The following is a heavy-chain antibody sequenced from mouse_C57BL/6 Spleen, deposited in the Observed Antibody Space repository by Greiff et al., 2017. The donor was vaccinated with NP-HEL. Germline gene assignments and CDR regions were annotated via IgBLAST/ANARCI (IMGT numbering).Heavy chain of an antibody. J-gene: IGHJ2*01. CDR3: ARATTVVAYYFDY. CDR1: GFTFSSYA. Sequence: EVQLVESGGGLVKPGGSLKLSCAASGFTFSSYAMSWVRQTPEKRLEWVATISDGGSYTYYPDHVKGRFTISRDNAKNNLYLQMSHLKSEDTAMYYCARATTVVAYYFDYWGQGTTLTVSS. D-gene: IGHD1-1*01. CDR2: ISDGGSYT. V-gene: IGHV5-4*01.